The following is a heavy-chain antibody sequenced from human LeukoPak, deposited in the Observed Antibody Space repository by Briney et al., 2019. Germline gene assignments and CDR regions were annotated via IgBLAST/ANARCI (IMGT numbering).Heavy chain of an antibody. Sequence: GGSLRLSCAASGFTFSSYAMSWVRQAPGKGLEWVSAISGSGGSTYYADSMKGRFTISRDNAKNSLSLQMNNLRAEDTAVYYCANHLACGSTTCPSFDNWGQGTPVTVSS. J-gene: IGHJ4*02. D-gene: IGHD2-15*01. CDR1: GFTFSSYA. CDR2: ISGSGGST. CDR3: ANHLACGSTTCPSFDN. V-gene: IGHV3-23*01.